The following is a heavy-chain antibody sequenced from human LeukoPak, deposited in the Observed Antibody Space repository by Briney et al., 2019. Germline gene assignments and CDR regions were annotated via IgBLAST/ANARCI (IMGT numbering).Heavy chain of an antibody. D-gene: IGHD2-2*01. Sequence: GGSLRLSCAASGFTFSTYSMNWVRQAPGKGLEWVSYISGSSSNIYYADSVEGRFTISRDNAKNSLYLQMNTLRAEDTAVYYCARVLVVPLVSIHMDVWGQGTTVTVSS. CDR2: ISGSSSNI. J-gene: IGHJ6*02. V-gene: IGHV3-48*01. CDR3: ARVLVVPLVSIHMDV. CDR1: GFTFSTYS.